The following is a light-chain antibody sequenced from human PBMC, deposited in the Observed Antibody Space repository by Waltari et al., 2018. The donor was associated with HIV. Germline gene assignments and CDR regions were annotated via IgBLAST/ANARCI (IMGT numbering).Light chain of an antibody. CDR1: SSHIGSNS. CDR3: AAWDDSLNGYV. Sequence: QSVLTQPPSASGTPGQRVTISCSGSSSHIGSNSVNWYQQLPGTAPKLLIYGDDQRPSGVPDRFSGSKSGTSASLAISGPQSEDEAVYFCAAWDDSLNGYVFGAGTKVTVL. V-gene: IGLV1-44*01. J-gene: IGLJ1*01. CDR2: GDD.